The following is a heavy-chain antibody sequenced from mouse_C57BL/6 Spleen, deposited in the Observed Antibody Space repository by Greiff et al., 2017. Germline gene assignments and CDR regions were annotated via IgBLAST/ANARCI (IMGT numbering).Heavy chain of an antibody. CDR1: GYTFTDYE. D-gene: IGHD1-1*01. Sequence: QVQLQQSGAELVRPGASVTLSCKASGYTFTDYEMHWVKQTPVHGLEWIGAIDPETGGTAYNQKFKGKAILTADKSSSTAYMELRSLSSKDSSFYYCTRVVDYGSTWYFDFWGTGTTVTVSS. V-gene: IGHV1-15*01. CDR2: IDPETGGT. CDR3: TRVVDYGSTWYFDF. J-gene: IGHJ1*03.